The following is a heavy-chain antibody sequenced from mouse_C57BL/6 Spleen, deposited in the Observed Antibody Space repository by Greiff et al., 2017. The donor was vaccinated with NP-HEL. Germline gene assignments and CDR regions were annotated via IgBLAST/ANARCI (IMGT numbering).Heavy chain of an antibody. CDR3: ARFSDGYFTSYYAMDY. CDR1: GYTFTSYW. Sequence: QVQLQQPGAELVKPGASVKMSCKASGYTFTSYWITWVKQRPGQGLEWIGDIYPGSGSTNYNEKFKSKATLTVDTSSSTAYMQLSSLTSEDSAVYYCARFSDGYFTSYYAMDYWGQGTSVTVSS. CDR2: IYPGSGST. V-gene: IGHV1-55*01. D-gene: IGHD2-3*01. J-gene: IGHJ4*01.